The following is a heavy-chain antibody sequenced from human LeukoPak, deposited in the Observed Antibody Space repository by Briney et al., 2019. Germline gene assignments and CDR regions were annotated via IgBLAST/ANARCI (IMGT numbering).Heavy chain of an antibody. CDR1: GGSISSSGYY. D-gene: IGHD3-16*01. CDR3: ARHNHEYVWGTPGYYFDY. CDR2: IYYSGST. Sequence: PSETLSLTCTVSGGSISSSGYYWGWIRQPPGKGLEWIGSIYYSGSTYYNPSLKSRVTISVDTSKNQFSLKLSSVTAADTAVYYCARHNHEYVWGTPGYYFDYWGQGTLVTVSS. J-gene: IGHJ4*02. V-gene: IGHV4-39*01.